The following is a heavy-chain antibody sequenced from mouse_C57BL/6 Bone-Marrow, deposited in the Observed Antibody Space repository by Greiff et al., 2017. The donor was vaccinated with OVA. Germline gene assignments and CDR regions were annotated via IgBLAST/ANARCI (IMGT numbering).Heavy chain of an antibody. V-gene: IGHV1-15*01. CDR3: TRGGFIYYGSSLHWYFDV. CDR2: IDPETGGT. Sequence: VQLQESGAELVRPGASVTLSCKASGYTFTDYEMHWVKQTPVHGLEWIGAIDPETGGTAYNQKFKGKAILTADKSSSTAYMELRSLTSEDSAVYYCTRGGFIYYGSSLHWYFDVWGTGTTVTVSS. CDR1: GYTFTDYE. D-gene: IGHD1-1*01. J-gene: IGHJ1*03.